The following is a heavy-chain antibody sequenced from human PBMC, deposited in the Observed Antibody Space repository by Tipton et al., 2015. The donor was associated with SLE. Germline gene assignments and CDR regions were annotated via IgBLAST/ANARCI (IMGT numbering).Heavy chain of an antibody. V-gene: IGHV1-18*01. Sequence: QLVQSGPEVKKPGASVKVSCKASGYTFTSYGISWVRQAPGQGLEWMGWISAYNGNTNYAQKLQGRVTMTTDTSTSTAYMELSSLRSEDTAVYYCARWIRCTSCPYWYFDLWGRGTLVTVSS. CDR2: ISAYNGNT. J-gene: IGHJ2*01. CDR1: GYTFTSYG. CDR3: ARWIRCTSCPYWYFDL. D-gene: IGHD2-2*01.